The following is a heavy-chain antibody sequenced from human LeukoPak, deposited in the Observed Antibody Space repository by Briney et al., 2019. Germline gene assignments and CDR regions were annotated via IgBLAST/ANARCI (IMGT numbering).Heavy chain of an antibody. CDR2: ISSSDGTI. J-gene: IGHJ4*02. V-gene: IGHV3-48*04. Sequence: GGSLRLSCAASGFTFSHYSMNWVRQAPGKGLEWVSFISSSDGTIYADSVKGRFTISRDNAKNSLYLQMNSLRAEDTAVYYCAREVKQWLVRGIDYWGQGTLVTVSS. CDR1: GFTFSHYS. CDR3: AREVKQWLVRGIDY. D-gene: IGHD6-19*01.